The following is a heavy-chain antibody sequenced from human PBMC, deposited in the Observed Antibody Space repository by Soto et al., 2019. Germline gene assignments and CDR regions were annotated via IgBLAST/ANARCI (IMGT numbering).Heavy chain of an antibody. D-gene: IGHD3-16*02. CDR2: ISYDGSNK. V-gene: IGHV3-30*18. J-gene: IGHJ4*02. CDR1: XXXXXXXG. Sequence: QVQLVESGGGVVQPGRSLRLSCAAXXXXXXXXGMXWXRQAXGXGXXXVAVISYDGSNKYYADSVKGRFTISRDNSKNTLYLQMNSLRAEDTAVYYCAKDLEXXYYXXXXYXYTLGYWGQGTLVTVSS. CDR3: AKDLEXXYYXXXXYXYTLGY.